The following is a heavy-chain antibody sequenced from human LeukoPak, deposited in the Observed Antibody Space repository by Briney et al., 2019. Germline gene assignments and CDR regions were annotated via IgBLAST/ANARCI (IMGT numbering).Heavy chain of an antibody. J-gene: IGHJ4*02. V-gene: IGHV4-34*08. CDR1: GFTFSSYA. Sequence: GSLRLSCAASGFTFSSYAMSWVRQPPGKGLEWIGEINHSGSTNYNPSLKSRVTISVDTSKNQFSLKLSSVTAADTAVYYCARARFLEWFPYNWGQGTLVTVSS. D-gene: IGHD3-3*01. CDR2: INHSGST. CDR3: ARARFLEWFPYN.